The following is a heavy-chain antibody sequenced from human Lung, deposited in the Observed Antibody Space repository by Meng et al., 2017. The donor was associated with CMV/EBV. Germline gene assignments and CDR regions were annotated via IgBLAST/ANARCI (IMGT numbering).Heavy chain of an antibody. D-gene: IGHD3-10*01. V-gene: IGHV4-4*02. CDR1: GDSITNHKW. Sequence: QAQLREQGPALLKPSQTLSLTFAVSGDSITNHKWWAWGRQPPGKGLEWIGEIPHRGTIAYNPSLKSRVSMSIDKSKNQFSLKLTSVTAADTAVYHCLRRSGGSVWGQGTLVTVFS. CDR2: IPHRGTI. J-gene: IGHJ1*01. CDR3: LRRSGGSV.